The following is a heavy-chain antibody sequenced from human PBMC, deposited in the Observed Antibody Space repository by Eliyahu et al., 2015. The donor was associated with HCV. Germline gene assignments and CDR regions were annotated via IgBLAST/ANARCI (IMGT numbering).Heavy chain of an antibody. CDR2: ISGSGGST. J-gene: IGHJ6*03. Sequence: EVQLLESGGGLVQPGGSLXLSCAASGFTFSXXAMSWVRQAPGKGLGWVSAISGSGGSTYYADSVKGRFTISRDNSKNTLYQQMNSLRGEDTAVYYCAKAAVAADNFYYYYMDVWGKGTTVTVSS. CDR3: AKAAVAADNFYYYYMDV. CDR1: GFTFSXXA. V-gene: IGHV3-23*01. D-gene: IGHD6-19*01.